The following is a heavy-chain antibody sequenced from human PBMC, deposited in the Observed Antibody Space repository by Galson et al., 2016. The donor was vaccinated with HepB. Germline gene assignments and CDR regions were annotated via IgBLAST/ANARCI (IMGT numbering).Heavy chain of an antibody. V-gene: IGHV1-3*01. Sequence: SVKVSCKASGYTFTSYAMNWVRQAPGQRLEWMGWINAGNGNTKYSQNFQGRVTITRDTSASIVYMDLTSLRSEDTAVYYCARDTPLSDSRGCQLTFDYWGQGTLVTVSS. CDR1: GYTFTSYA. J-gene: IGHJ4*02. CDR2: INAGNGNT. D-gene: IGHD3-22*01. CDR3: ARDTPLSDSRGCQLTFDY.